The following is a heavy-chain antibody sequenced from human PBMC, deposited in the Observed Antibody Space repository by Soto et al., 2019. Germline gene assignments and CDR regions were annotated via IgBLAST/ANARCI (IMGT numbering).Heavy chain of an antibody. CDR2: ISGSGGST. V-gene: IGHV3-23*01. D-gene: IGHD3-10*01. Sequence: GGSLRLSCAASGFTFSSYAMSWVRQAPGKGLEWVSAISGSGGSTYYADSVKGRFTISRDNSKNTLYLQMNSLRAEDTAVYYCAKGSLWFGELLYPDSFDYWGQGTLVTLSS. CDR1: GFTFSSYA. J-gene: IGHJ4*02. CDR3: AKGSLWFGELLYPDSFDY.